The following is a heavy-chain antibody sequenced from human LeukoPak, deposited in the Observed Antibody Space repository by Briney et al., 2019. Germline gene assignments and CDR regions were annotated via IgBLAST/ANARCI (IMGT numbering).Heavy chain of an antibody. CDR2: INPSGGST. CDR3: ARGRPLLWFGESPETRNWFDP. V-gene: IGHV1-46*01. D-gene: IGHD3-10*01. Sequence: GASVKVSCKASGYTFTSYYMHWVRQAPGQGLEWMGIINPSGGSTSYAQKFQGRVTMTRDTSTNTVYMELSSLRSEDTAVYYCARGRPLLWFGESPETRNWFDPWGQGTLVTVSS. CDR1: GYTFTSYY. J-gene: IGHJ5*02.